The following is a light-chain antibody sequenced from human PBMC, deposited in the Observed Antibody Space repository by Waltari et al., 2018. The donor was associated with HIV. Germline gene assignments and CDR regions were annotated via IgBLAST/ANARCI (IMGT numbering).Light chain of an antibody. Sequence: EIVLTHSPDTLSLSPWERPTPSCRASQSVSSYLAWYQQKPGQAPRLLIYDVSNRATGIPARFSGSGSGTDFTLTISSLEPEDFAVYYCQQRSTWPRSFGPGTKVDIK. CDR2: DVS. CDR1: QSVSSY. J-gene: IGKJ3*01. CDR3: QQRSTWPRS. V-gene: IGKV3-11*01.